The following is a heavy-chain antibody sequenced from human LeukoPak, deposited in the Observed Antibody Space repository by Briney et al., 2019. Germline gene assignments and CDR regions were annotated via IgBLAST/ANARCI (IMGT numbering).Heavy chain of an antibody. Sequence: GRSLRLSCAASGFTFSSYDMHWVRQAPGKGLEWVAVISFDGSNKYCADSVKGRFTISRDDSKNTLYLQRRSLRAEETAVYYSTREIESGYFDYWGQGTLVTVSS. CDR2: ISFDGSNK. J-gene: IGHJ4*02. CDR3: TREIESGYFDY. CDR1: GFTFSSYD. V-gene: IGHV3-33*01.